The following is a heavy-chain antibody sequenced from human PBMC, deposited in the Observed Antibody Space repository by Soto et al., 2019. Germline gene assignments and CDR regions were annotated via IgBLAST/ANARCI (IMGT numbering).Heavy chain of an antibody. D-gene: IGHD3-9*01. V-gene: IGHV3-74*01. CDR2: ISGDGVTT. Sequence: EVQLVESGGDLVQRGGSLRLSCAASGFPFSSYWMHWVRHTPGKGLDWVARISGDGVTTYYADSVTGRFTVSRDNAKNTLSLQIRGLRAEDTAVYYCGREYYGLLTGYYTDYWGQGTLVSVSS. CDR1: GFPFSSYW. J-gene: IGHJ4*02. CDR3: GREYYGLLTGYYTDY.